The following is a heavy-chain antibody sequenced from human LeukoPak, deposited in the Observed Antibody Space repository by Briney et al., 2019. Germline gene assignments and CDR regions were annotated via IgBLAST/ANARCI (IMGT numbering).Heavy chain of an antibody. CDR3: ARHRLVTANHDAFDI. CDR1: GYSFTSYW. Sequence: GASLKISCKGSGYSFTSYWIGWVRQMPGKGLEWMGIIYPGDSDTRYSPSFQGQVTISADKSISTAYLQWSSLKASDTAMYYCARHRLVTANHDAFDIWGQGTMVTVSS. CDR2: IYPGDSDT. V-gene: IGHV5-51*01. J-gene: IGHJ3*02. D-gene: IGHD2-21*02.